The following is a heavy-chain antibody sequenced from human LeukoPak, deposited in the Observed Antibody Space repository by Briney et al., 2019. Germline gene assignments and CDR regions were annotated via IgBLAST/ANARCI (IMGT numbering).Heavy chain of an antibody. CDR2: IKFDGSSP. V-gene: IGHV3-74*03. Sequence: GGSLRLSCAASGFTFSSYWMHWVRQAPGKGLVWVSGIKFDGSSPTYAASVKGRFTISRDNAKNTLYLQINSLRAEDTAVYYCVRDREYSPDYWGQGTLVTVSS. J-gene: IGHJ4*02. D-gene: IGHD5-18*01. CDR3: VRDREYSPDY. CDR1: GFTFSSYW.